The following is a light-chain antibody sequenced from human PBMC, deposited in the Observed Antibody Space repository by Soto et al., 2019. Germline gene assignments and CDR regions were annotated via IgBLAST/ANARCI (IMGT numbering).Light chain of an antibody. V-gene: IGLV2-14*03. CDR2: DVI. Sequence: QSALTQPASVSDSPGQSITISCIGTSSDIGAFNHVSWHQQHPGKAPKLIIYDVINRPSGVSNRFSGSKTGNTASLIISGLQAEYEADYYCSSYTSSSSYVFGSGTKVTVL. CDR1: SSDIGAFNH. J-gene: IGLJ1*01. CDR3: SSYTSSSSYV.